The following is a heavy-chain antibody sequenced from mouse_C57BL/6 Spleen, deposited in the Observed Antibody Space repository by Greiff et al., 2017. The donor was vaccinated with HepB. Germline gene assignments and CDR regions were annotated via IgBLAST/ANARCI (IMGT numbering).Heavy chain of an antibody. CDR3: TGGSSLFDY. J-gene: IGHJ2*01. Sequence: VQLQQSGPELVKPGASVKISCKASGYTFTDYEMHWVKQTPVHGLEWIGAIDPETGGTAYNQKFKGKAILTADKSSSTAYMELRSLTSEDSAVYYCTGGSSLFDYWGQGTTLTVSS. V-gene: IGHV1-15*01. D-gene: IGHD1-1*01. CDR2: IDPETGGT. CDR1: GYTFTDYE.